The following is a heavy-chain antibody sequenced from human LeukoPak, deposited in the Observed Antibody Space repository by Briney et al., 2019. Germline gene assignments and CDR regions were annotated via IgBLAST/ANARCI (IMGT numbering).Heavy chain of an antibody. Sequence: SETLSLTCTVSGGSISSGSYYWSWIRQPAGKGLEWIGRIYTCGSTNYNPSLKSRVTISVDTSKNQFSLKLSSVTAADTAVYYCARVAAAAWDYYYMDVWGKGTTVTVSS. CDR1: GGSISSGSYY. J-gene: IGHJ6*03. D-gene: IGHD6-13*01. CDR2: IYTCGST. V-gene: IGHV4-61*02. CDR3: ARVAAAAWDYYYMDV.